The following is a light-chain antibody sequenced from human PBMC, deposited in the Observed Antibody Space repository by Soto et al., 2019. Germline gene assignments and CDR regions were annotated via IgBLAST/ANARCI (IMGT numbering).Light chain of an antibody. V-gene: IGLV2-18*02. Sequence: QSVLTQPPSVSGSPGQSVTISCTGTSSDVGSNNRVSWYQQPPGTAPKLMIYDVSNRPSGVPDRFSGSKSGNTASLTISGLQAEDEADYYCSSFTSSSTYGFGTGTKVTVL. J-gene: IGLJ1*01. CDR2: DVS. CDR3: SSFTSSSTYG. CDR1: SSDVGSNNR.